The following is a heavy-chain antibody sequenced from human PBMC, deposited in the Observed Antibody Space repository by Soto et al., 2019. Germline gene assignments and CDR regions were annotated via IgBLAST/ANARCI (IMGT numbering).Heavy chain of an antibody. CDR1: GFTFSIYA. V-gene: IGHV3-23*01. J-gene: IGHJ4*02. CDR3: AKGRRDDVLTGFYLTYFDY. Sequence: EVQLLESGGGLVQPGGSLRLSCAASGFTFSIYAMSWVRQAPGKGLTWVSSISGSGDRTFSADSLKGRFAISRDNSRNMLFLQISSLRADDTAVYYCAKGRRDDVLTGFYLTYFDYWGQGTQVTVPS. D-gene: IGHD3-9*01. CDR2: ISGSGDRT.